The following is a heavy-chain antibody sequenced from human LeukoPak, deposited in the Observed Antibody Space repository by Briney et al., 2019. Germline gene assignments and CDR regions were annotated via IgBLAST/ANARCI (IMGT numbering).Heavy chain of an antibody. CDR2: INPSGGST. Sequence: GASVKVSCKASGYTFTSYYMHWVRQAPGQGLEWMGIINPSGGSTSYAQKFQGRVTMTRDMSTSTVYMELSSLRSEDTAVYYCAGSSGWYDSWYYYYYMDVWGKGTTVTVSS. V-gene: IGHV1-46*01. CDR3: AGSSGWYDSWYYYYYMDV. D-gene: IGHD6-19*01. CDR1: GYTFTSYY. J-gene: IGHJ6*03.